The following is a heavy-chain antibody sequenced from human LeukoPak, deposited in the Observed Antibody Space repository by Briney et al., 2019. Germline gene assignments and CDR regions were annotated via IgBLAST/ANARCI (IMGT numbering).Heavy chain of an antibody. CDR1: GFTFSSYW. D-gene: IGHD3-22*01. J-gene: IGHJ5*02. Sequence: PGGSLRLSCAASGFTFSSYWMHWVRQAPGKGLEWVSSISSSSTYKYYADSVKGRFTISRDNAKNSPYLQMNSLRAADTAMYYCARDYYDSSGSSWFDPWGQGTLVTVSS. CDR2: ISSSSTYK. V-gene: IGHV3-21*01. CDR3: ARDYYDSSGSSWFDP.